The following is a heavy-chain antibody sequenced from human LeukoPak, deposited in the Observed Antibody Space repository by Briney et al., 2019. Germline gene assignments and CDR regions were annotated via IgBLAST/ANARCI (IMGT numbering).Heavy chain of an antibody. Sequence: SGTLSLTCAVYGGSFSGYYRSWIRQPPGKGLEWIGEINHSGSTNYNPSLKSRVTISVDTSKNQFSLKLSSVTAADTAVYYCARGAGMGGSYYRSYYYYMDVWGKGTTVTVSS. CDR1: GGSFSGYY. J-gene: IGHJ6*03. D-gene: IGHD1-26*01. V-gene: IGHV4-34*01. CDR2: INHSGST. CDR3: ARGAGMGGSYYRSYYYYMDV.